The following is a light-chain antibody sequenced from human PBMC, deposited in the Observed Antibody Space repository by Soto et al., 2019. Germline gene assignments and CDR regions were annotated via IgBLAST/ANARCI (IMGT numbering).Light chain of an antibody. V-gene: IGLV1-47*01. CDR2: RNN. J-gene: IGLJ2*01. CDR1: SSNIGSNY. Sequence: QSALTQPPSASRTPGQSAPISCSGSSSNIGSNYVYRYQQIPGTAPKLLIYRNNQRPSGVPDRSSGSKSGTSASLAISGLRSEDEAHYYCAAWDDSLSGVVFGGGTKLTVL. CDR3: AAWDDSLSGVV.